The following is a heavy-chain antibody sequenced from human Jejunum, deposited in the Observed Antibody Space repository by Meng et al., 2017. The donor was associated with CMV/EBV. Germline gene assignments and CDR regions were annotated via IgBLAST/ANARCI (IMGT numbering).Heavy chain of an antibody. J-gene: IGHJ4*02. CDR3: ARDTGWHRFDY. V-gene: IGHV3-7*01. CDR2: IKQDEGEK. Sequence: CAASGLTCSSYVMSWVRQAPGRGLEWVADIKQDEGEKFFVDSVKGRFTISRDNAKNSLYLQMISLRAEDTAVYYCARDTGWHRFDYWGQGTLVTVSS. D-gene: IGHD6-19*01. CDR1: GLTCSSYV.